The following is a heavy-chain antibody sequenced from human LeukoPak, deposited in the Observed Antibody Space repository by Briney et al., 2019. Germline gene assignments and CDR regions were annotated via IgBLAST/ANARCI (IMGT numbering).Heavy chain of an antibody. D-gene: IGHD2-2*01. Sequence: GASVKVSCKASGYTFTGYYMHWVRQAPGQGLELMGRINPNSGGTNNAQKCQGRVTMTRDTSISTAYMELSRRTSDDTAVYYCARRRKYCSSTSCYSAGGFDYWGQGTLVTVSS. CDR1: GYTFTGYY. CDR2: INPNSGGT. J-gene: IGHJ4*02. CDR3: ARRRKYCSSTSCYSAGGFDY. V-gene: IGHV1-2*06.